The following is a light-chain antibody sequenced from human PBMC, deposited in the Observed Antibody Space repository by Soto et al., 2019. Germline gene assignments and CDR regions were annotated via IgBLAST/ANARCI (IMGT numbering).Light chain of an antibody. Sequence: QSVLTQPPSASGTSGQRVTISCSGSSSNIGSSSVNWFQQDPGTAPKLLIYYTDQRPSGVPDRFSGSKSGTSASLAISGLQSGDEADYYCAAWDASLNGVVFGGGTKLTVL. CDR2: YTD. J-gene: IGLJ2*01. CDR1: SSNIGSSS. V-gene: IGLV1-44*01. CDR3: AAWDASLNGVV.